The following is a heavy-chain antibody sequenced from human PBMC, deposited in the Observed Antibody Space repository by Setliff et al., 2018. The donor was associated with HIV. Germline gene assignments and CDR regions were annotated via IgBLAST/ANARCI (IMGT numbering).Heavy chain of an antibody. CDR2: ISWDGGAT. Sequence: GGSLRLSCAASGFIFDDYTMHWVRQGPGKGLEWVSVISWDGGATFYADSVKGRFTISRDNSKNSLYLQMNSLRTEDTALYYCAKGTPYGPGSYYHPFDYWGQGTLVTVSS. CDR3: AKGTPYGPGSYYHPFDY. CDR1: GFIFDDYT. J-gene: IGHJ4*02. V-gene: IGHV3-43*01. D-gene: IGHD3-10*01.